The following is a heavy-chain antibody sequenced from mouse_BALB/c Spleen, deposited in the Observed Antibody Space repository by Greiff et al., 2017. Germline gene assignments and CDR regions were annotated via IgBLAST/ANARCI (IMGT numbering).Heavy chain of an antibody. CDR3: ARDPYYGSSYYAMDY. V-gene: IGHV2-9*02. D-gene: IGHD1-1*01. Sequence: QVQLKQSGPGLVAPSQSLSITCTVSGFSLTSYGVHWVRQPPGKGLEWLGVIWAGGSTNYNSALMSRLSISKDNSKSQVFLKMNSLQTDDTAMYYCARDPYYGSSYYAMDYWGQGTSVTVSS. CDR1: GFSLTSYG. CDR2: IWAGGST. J-gene: IGHJ4*01.